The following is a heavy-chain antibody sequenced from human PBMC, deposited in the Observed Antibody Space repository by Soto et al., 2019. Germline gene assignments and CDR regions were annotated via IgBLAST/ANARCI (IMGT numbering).Heavy chain of an antibody. V-gene: IGHV4-59*01. J-gene: IGHJ2*01. Sequence: SETLSLTCTVSGGAISSYYWSWIRQPPGKGLEWIGYIYYSGSTNYNPSLKSRVTISVDTSKNQFSLKLSSVTAADTAVYYCARRVSSGRWYFDLWGRGTPVTVS. CDR2: IYYSGST. D-gene: IGHD3-22*01. CDR3: ARRVSSGRWYFDL. CDR1: GGAISSYY.